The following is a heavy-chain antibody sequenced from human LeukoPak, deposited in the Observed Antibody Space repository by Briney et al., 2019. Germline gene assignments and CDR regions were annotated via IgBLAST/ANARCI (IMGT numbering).Heavy chain of an antibody. J-gene: IGHJ3*02. D-gene: IGHD2-15*01. V-gene: IGHV1-2*06. CDR3: ARGCYSDDAFDI. CDR2: INPNSGGT. CDR1: GYTFTGYY. Sequence: ASVKVSCKASGYTFTGYYMHWVRQAPGQGLEWMGRINPNSGGTNYAQKFQGRVTMTRDTSISTAYMELSRLRSDDTAVYYCARGCYSDDAFDIWGQGTMVTVSS.